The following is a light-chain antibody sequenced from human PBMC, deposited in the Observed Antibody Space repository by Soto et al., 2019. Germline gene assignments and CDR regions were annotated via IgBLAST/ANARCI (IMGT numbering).Light chain of an antibody. J-gene: IGKJ2*01. CDR1: QSVTNW. Sequence: DIQMTQSPSTLSASVGDRVTITCPSSQSVTNWLAWYQQKPGKAPNLLIYDASRLQSGIPSRFSGSGSGTEITLPISSLPPEHFATYYRQQYTGYPYTFGQGTKLEIK. CDR2: DAS. V-gene: IGKV1-5*01. CDR3: QQYTGYPYT.